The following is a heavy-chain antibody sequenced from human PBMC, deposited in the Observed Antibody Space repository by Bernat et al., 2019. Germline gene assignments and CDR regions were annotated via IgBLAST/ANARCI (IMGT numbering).Heavy chain of an antibody. CDR3: AKNFFYSMDV. CDR1: GGSVNDDNW. J-gene: IGHJ6*02. CDR2: IYHSGST. Sequence: HVQLQESGPGLVKPSGTLSLTCAVSGGSVNDDNWWSLVRQPPGKGLEWIGAIYHSGSTNYNPSLKCRVTVSVDTSRDQFSLYLTSVTAADTAVYYCAKNFFYSMDVWGQGTTVTVSS. D-gene: IGHD1-7*01. V-gene: IGHV4-4*02.